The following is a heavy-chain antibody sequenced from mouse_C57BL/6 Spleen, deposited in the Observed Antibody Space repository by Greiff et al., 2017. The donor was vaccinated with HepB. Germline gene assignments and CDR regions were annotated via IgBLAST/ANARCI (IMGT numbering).Heavy chain of an antibody. V-gene: IGHV14-2*01. CDR3: ARGYGYDVGAWFAY. CDR1: GFNIKDYY. J-gene: IGHJ3*01. Sequence: VQLQQSGAELVKPGASVKLSCTASGFNIKDYYMHWVKQRTEQGLEWIGRIDPEDGETKYAAKFQGKATITADTSSNTAYLQLSSLTSEDTAVYYCARGYGYDVGAWFAYWGQGTLVTVSA. D-gene: IGHD2-2*01. CDR2: IDPEDGET.